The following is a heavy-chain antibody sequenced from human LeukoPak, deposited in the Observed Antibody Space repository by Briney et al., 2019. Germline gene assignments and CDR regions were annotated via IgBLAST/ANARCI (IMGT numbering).Heavy chain of an antibody. CDR1: GGSISSGSYY. D-gene: IGHD6-13*01. CDR3: ARGGGGRTGYSSSWYARGTFDY. J-gene: IGHJ4*02. CDR2: IYTSGST. V-gene: IGHV4-61*02. Sequence: SETLSLTCAVSGGSISSGSYYWSWIRQPAGKGLEWIGRIYTSGSTNYNPSLKSRVTISVDTSKNQFSLKLSSVTAADTAVYYCARGGGGRTGYSSSWYARGTFDYWGQGTLITVSS.